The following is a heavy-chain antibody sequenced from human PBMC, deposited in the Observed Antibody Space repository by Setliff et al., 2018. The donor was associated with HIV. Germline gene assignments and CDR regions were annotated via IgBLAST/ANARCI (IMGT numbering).Heavy chain of an antibody. CDR2: IYYSGST. V-gene: IGHV4-59*01. CDR3: ARAGSYGWDY. D-gene: IGHD5-18*01. CDR1: GGSLSSFY. J-gene: IGHJ4*02. Sequence: LSLTCTVSGGSLSSFYWTWIRQPPGKGLEWIGDIYYSGSTNYNPSLKSRLTISVDTSKNQVSLKLSSVTAADTAVYYCARAGSYGWDYWGQGTLVTVSS.